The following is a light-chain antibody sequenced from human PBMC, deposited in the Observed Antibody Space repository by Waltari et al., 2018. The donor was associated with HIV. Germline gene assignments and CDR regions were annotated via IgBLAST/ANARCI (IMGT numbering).Light chain of an antibody. CDR3: QQYDNLPS. CDR1: QDISNY. CDR2: DAS. Sequence: IQMTQSPSSLSASVGDIVTITCQASQDISNYLNWYQQKPGKAPKLLIYDASNLETGVPSRFSGSGSGTDFTFTISSLQPEDIATYYCQQYDNLPSFGGGTKVEIK. V-gene: IGKV1-33*01. J-gene: IGKJ4*01.